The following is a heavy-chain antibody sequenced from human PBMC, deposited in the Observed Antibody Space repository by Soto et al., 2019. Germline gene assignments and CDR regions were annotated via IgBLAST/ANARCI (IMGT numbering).Heavy chain of an antibody. V-gene: IGHV3-7*03. D-gene: IGHD3-16*02. Sequence: EVQLVESGGGLVQPGGSLRLSCADSGFILRNYRMSWVRQAPGMGLQWVASIKEDGSEKYYVDPVKGRFTISRENAKNSLYLQMNSLRAEDMAVYYCARYRSLDPWGQGILVTVSP. CDR1: GFILRNYR. CDR2: IKEDGSEK. CDR3: ARYRSLDP. J-gene: IGHJ5*02.